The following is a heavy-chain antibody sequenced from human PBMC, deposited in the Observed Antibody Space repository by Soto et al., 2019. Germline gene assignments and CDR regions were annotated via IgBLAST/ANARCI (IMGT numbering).Heavy chain of an antibody. CDR3: AKGYSSSSYYYYMDV. V-gene: IGHV3-43*01. CDR1: GFTFDDYT. CDR2: ISWDGGST. J-gene: IGHJ6*03. Sequence: GGSLRLSCAASGFTFDDYTMHWVRQAPGKGLEWVSLISWDGGSTYYADSVKGRFTISRDNSKNSLYLQMNSLRTEDTALYYCAKGYSSSSYYYYMDVWGKGTTVTVSS. D-gene: IGHD6-6*01.